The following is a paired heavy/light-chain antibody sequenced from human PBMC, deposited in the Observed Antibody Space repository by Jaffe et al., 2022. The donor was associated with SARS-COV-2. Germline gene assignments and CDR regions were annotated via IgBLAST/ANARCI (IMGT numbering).Heavy chain of an antibody. CDR2: ISHDGSNK. J-gene: IGHJ4*01. V-gene: IGHV3-30*04. Sequence: QVQLVESGGGVVQPGRSLRLSCAASGFIFNICSMHWVRQAPGRGLEWVAVISHDGSNKYYAGSVKGRFTISRDDSKNSLFLQMDSLRDDDTAVYYCAKGTRSWNTEFDSWGQGTLVTVSS. CDR3: AKGTRSWNTEFDS. D-gene: IGHD1-1*01. CDR1: GFIFNICS.
Light chain of an antibody. CDR2: QDT. CDR1: KLGDEY. CDR3: QAWDNNAAV. J-gene: IGLJ3*02. Sequence: SYELTQPPSVSVSPGQTASITCSGDKLGDEYVSWYQQRPGQSPVLVIYQDTKRPSGIPERFSGSNSGNTATLTISGTQAMDEADYYCQAWDNNAAVFGGGTKLTVL. V-gene: IGLV3-1*01.